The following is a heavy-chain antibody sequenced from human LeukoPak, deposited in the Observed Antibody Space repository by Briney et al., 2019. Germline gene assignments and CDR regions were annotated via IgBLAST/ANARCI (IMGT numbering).Heavy chain of an antibody. CDR1: GGSISSGGYY. J-gene: IGHJ4*02. V-gene: IGHV4-31*03. D-gene: IGHD2-2*01. CDR3: GRGTPWDIVVVPAARLIGGYYFDY. Sequence: PSETLSLTCTVSGGSISSGGYYWSWIRQHPGKGLEWIGYIYYSGSTYYNPSLKSRVTISVDTSKNQFSLKLSSVTAADTAVYYCGRGTPWDIVVVPAARLIGGYYFDYWGQGTLVTVSS. CDR2: IYYSGST.